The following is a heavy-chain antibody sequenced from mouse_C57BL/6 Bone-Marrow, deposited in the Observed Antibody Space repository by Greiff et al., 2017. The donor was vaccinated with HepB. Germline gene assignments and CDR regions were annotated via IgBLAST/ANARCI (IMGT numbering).Heavy chain of an antibody. J-gene: IGHJ3*01. Sequence: TLKESGPGILQPSQTLSLTCSFSGFSLSTFGMGVGWIRQPSGKGLEWLAHIWWDDDKYYNPALKSRLTISKDTSKNQVFLKIANVDTADTATYYCARIIYYDYDWASWFAYWGQGTLVTVSA. CDR3: ARIIYYDYDWASWFAY. CDR2: IWWDDDK. V-gene: IGHV8-8*01. D-gene: IGHD2-4*01. CDR1: GFSLSTFGMG.